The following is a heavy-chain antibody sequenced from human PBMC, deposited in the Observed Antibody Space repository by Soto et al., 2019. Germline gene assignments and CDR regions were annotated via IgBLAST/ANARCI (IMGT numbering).Heavy chain of an antibody. CDR3: ARGWSIVVVPGALRLYYYYGMEV. CDR1: GGSFSVYY. V-gene: IGHV4-34*01. Sequence: PSETRSLTFALYGGSFSVYYWSWIRQPPGAGLEWIMAIYPSGSTNYAPSLKSRVTISVDTSQNQFTLKLSSVTAADTAVYYCARGWSIVVVPGALRLYYYYGMEVWGQGPT. CDR2: IYPSGST. D-gene: IGHD2-2*02. J-gene: IGHJ6*01.